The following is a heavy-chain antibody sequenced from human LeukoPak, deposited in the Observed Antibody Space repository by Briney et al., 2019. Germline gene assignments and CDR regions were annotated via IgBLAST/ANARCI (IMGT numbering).Heavy chain of an antibody. V-gene: IGHV4-4*08. CDR2: IYTSGST. J-gene: IGHJ4*02. CDR1: GGSFSGYY. CDR3: ARDLAEYNWNGWGIDY. Sequence: PSETLSLTCAVYGGSFSGYYWSWIRQPPGKGLEWIGRIYTSGSTNYNPSLKSRVTISVDTSKNQFSLKLSSVTAADTAVYYCARDLAEYNWNGWGIDYWGQGTLVTVSS. D-gene: IGHD1-20*01.